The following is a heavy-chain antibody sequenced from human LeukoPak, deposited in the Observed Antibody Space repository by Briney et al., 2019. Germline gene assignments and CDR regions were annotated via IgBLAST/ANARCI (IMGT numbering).Heavy chain of an antibody. Sequence: PSETLSLTCAVSGYSISSGYYCGWIRQPPGKGLEWIGSIYHSGSTYYNPSLKSRVTISVDTSKNQFSLKLSSVTAADTAVYYCARHDPVITDFDYWGQGTLVTVSS. CDR1: GYSISSGYY. J-gene: IGHJ4*02. V-gene: IGHV4-38-2*01. CDR3: ARHDPVITDFDY. CDR2: IYHSGST. D-gene: IGHD4-11*01.